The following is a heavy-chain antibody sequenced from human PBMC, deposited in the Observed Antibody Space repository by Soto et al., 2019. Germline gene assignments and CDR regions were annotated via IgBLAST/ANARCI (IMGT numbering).Heavy chain of an antibody. CDR1: GFTFSSYA. CDR3: AKDHFARYFDWLSPLWFDP. J-gene: IGHJ5*02. Sequence: VQLLESGGGLVQPGGSLRLSCAASGFTFSSYAMSWVRQAPGKGLEWVSAISGSGGSTYYADSVKGRFTISRDTSKNTLYLEMNSLRAEDTAVYYCAKDHFARYFDWLSPLWFDPWGQGTLVTVSS. CDR2: ISGSGGST. D-gene: IGHD3-9*01. V-gene: IGHV3-23*01.